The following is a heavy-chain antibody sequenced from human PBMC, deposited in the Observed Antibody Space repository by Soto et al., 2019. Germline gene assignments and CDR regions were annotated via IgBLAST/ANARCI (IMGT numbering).Heavy chain of an antibody. Sequence: QITLKESGPTLVKPTQTLTLTCTFSGFSLSTSGVGVGWIRQPPGKALEWLALIYWDDDKRYSPSVKSRLTITKDTSKNQVVLTMTNMDAVDTGTYYCAHCNYYDSSGYYLNWFDPWGQGTLVTV. CDR3: AHCNYYDSSGYYLNWFDP. CDR2: IYWDDDK. D-gene: IGHD3-22*01. J-gene: IGHJ5*02. V-gene: IGHV2-5*02. CDR1: GFSLSTSGVG.